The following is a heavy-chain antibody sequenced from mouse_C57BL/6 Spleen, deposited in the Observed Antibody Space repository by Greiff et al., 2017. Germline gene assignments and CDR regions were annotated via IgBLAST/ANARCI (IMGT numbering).Heavy chain of an antibody. CDR1: GFSLTSYG. J-gene: IGHJ4*01. CDR3: ARYAMDD. Sequence: QVQLKQSGPGLVQPSQSLSITCTVSGFSLTSYGVHWVRQSPGKGLEWLGVIWGGGSTDYNAAFISRLSISKDNSKSQVFFKRSSLQADDTAIYYCARYAMDDWGQGTSVTVSS. CDR2: IWGGGST. V-gene: IGHV2-2*01.